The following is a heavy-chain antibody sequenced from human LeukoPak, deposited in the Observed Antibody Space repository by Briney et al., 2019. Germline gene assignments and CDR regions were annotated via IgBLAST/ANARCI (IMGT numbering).Heavy chain of an antibody. CDR2: IYYSGST. CDR1: GGSISSYY. D-gene: IGHD2-2*01. CDR3: ARDRVVVVPAAHAPQFYYYYGMDV. Sequence: SETLSLTCTVSGGSISSYYWSWIRQPPGKGLEWIGYIYYSGSTNYNPSLKSRVTISVDTSKNQFSLKLSSVTAADTAVYYCARDRVVVVPAAHAPQFYYYYGMDVWGQGTTVTVSS. J-gene: IGHJ6*02. V-gene: IGHV4-59*01.